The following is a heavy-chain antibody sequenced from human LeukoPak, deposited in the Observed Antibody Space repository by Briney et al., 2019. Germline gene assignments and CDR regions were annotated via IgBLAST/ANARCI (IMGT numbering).Heavy chain of an antibody. CDR3: AKERTQTTSFDY. V-gene: IGHV3-23*01. Sequence: PGGSLRLSCAASGFTFSSYAMSWVRQAPGKGLEWVSAISGGSTYYADSVKGRFTISRDNSKNTLYLQMNRLRAEDTAVYYCAKERTQTTSFDYWGQGTLVTVSS. J-gene: IGHJ4*02. CDR1: GFTFSSYA. D-gene: IGHD2/OR15-2a*01. CDR2: ISGGST.